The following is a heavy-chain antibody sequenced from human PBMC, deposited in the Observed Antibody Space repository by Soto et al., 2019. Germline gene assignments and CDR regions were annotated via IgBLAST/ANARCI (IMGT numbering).Heavy chain of an antibody. D-gene: IGHD1-26*01. J-gene: IGHJ4*02. CDR3: ARDSSYTTYAPDY. CDR2: IYNSDNT. CDR1: GGSISRYY. V-gene: IGHV4-59*01. Sequence: SETLSLTCTFSGGSISRYYWNWIRQPPGKGLDWIGYIYNSDNTNYNPSLRSRVTISVDTSKTRISLKLSSVTAADTAVYYCARDSSYTTYAPDYWGQGTLVTVSS.